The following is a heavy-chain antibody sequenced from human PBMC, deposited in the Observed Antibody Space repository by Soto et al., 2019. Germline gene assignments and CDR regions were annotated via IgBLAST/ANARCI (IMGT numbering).Heavy chain of an antibody. CDR3: ARELGCNTPIGH. V-gene: IGHV6-1*01. D-gene: IGHD2-2*03. J-gene: IGHJ4*02. CDR2: TYYRSKWYN. Sequence: SQTLSLTCAISGDSVSSNSAAWNWIRQSPSRGLEWLGRTYYRSKWYNDYAVSMRSRIIITPDTSKNQFSLQLNSVTPEDTAVYYCARELGCNTPIGHWGQGTLVTVS. CDR1: GDSVSSNSAA.